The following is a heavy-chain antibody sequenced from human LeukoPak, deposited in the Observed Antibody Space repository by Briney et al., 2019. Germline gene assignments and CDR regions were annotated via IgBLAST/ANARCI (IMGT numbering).Heavy chain of an antibody. J-gene: IGHJ4*02. CDR3: ARTTSLTASGYDY. V-gene: IGHV1-8*03. CDR2: MNPNNGDS. Sequence: GASVTVSCKASGYTFTNYHINWVRQATGQGLEWMGWMNPNNGDSGYAQKFQGRVTITRDTSISTSYMELRSLRSDDTAVYFCARTTSLTASGYDYWGQGTLVTVSS. CDR1: GYTFTNYH. D-gene: IGHD6-25*01.